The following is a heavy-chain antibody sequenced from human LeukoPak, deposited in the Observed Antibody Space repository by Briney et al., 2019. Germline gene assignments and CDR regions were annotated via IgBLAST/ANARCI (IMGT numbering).Heavy chain of an antibody. V-gene: IGHV4-59*08. D-gene: IGHD6-13*01. CDR1: GGSISSYY. Sequence: PSETLSLTCTVSGGSISSYYWSWIRQPPGKGLEWIGYLFHSGTPRYNPSLKSRVTISADTSKNQFFLTLNSTTAADTAAYFCARRRGWKQQLVYFDYWGQGTLATVSS. CDR2: LFHSGTP. CDR3: ARRRGWKQQLVYFDY. J-gene: IGHJ4*02.